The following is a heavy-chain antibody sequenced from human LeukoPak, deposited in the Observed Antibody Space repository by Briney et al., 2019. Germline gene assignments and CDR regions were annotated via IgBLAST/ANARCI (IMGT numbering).Heavy chain of an antibody. J-gene: IGHJ4*02. Sequence: SQTLSLTCTVSGGSVSSPAYFWNWIRQPPGKGLEWIGSISYSGLTFYNPSLNSRLTMLLDTSKNQFSLRLNSVTVADTGVYYRSRPRGSGYDLDFDYWRQATMLGVRS. V-gene: IGHV4-30-4*08. CDR3: SRPRGSGYDLDFDY. CDR1: GGSVSSPAYF. CDR2: ISYSGLT. D-gene: IGHD5-12*01.